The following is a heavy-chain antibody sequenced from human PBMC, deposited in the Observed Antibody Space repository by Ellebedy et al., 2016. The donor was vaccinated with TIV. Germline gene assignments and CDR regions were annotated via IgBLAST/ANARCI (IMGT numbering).Heavy chain of an antibody. CDR2: IRSEAYGGTT. Sequence: GGSLRLSXTASGFTFCDYAMSWVRQAPGKGLEWVSFIRSEAYGGTTEYAASVKGRFTISRDDSKSIAYLQMNSLKAEDTAVYYCTRDLTTLAAAGTGIYYYTMDVWGQGTTVTVPS. J-gene: IGHJ6*02. V-gene: IGHV3-49*04. CDR1: GFTFCDYA. D-gene: IGHD6-13*01. CDR3: TRDLTTLAAAGTGIYYYTMDV.